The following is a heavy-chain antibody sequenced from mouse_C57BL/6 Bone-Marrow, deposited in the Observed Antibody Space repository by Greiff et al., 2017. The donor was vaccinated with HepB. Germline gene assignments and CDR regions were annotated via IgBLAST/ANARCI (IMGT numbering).Heavy chain of an antibody. CDR2: IRNKANNHAT. J-gene: IGHJ3*01. CDR3: TSTTVVATRAWFAY. CDR1: GFTFSDAW. V-gene: IGHV6-6*01. Sequence: EVKVEESGGGLVQPGGSMKLSCAASGFTFSDAWMDWVRQSPEKGLEWVAEIRNKANNHATYYAESVKGRFTISRDDSKSSVYLQMNSLRAEDTGIYYCTSTTVVATRAWFAYWGQGTLVTVSA. D-gene: IGHD1-1*01.